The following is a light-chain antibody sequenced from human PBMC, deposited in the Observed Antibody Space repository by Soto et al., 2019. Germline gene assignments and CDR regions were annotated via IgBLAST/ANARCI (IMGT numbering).Light chain of an antibody. J-gene: IGKJ5*01. V-gene: IGKV3-20*01. Sequence: EIVLTQSPGTLSLSPGERATLSCRASQSISSNYLAWYQQKPGQAPRLLIYGASSRATGIPDRFSGSGSGTDFTLTISRLEPEDFAVHYCQQYSRSPITFGQGTRLEIK. CDR3: QQYSRSPIT. CDR1: QSISSNY. CDR2: GAS.